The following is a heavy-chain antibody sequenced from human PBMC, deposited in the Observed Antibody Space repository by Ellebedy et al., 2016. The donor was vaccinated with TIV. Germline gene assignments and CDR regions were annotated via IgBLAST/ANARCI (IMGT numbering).Heavy chain of an antibody. V-gene: IGHV3-74*01. Sequence: GGSLRLSCVASGFTFGSYWMLWVRQAPGKGLEWVSRIKTDGSSITYADSVRGRFTISRDNAKNTLYLQMDSLRAEDTAVYYCARDYWGSGDYWGQGTLVTVSS. CDR2: IKTDGSSI. CDR3: ARDYWGSGDY. J-gene: IGHJ4*02. D-gene: IGHD3-16*01. CDR1: GFTFGSYW.